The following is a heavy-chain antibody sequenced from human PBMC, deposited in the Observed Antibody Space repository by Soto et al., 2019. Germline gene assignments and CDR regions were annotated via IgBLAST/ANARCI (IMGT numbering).Heavy chain of an antibody. CDR2: MNPNSGNT. Sequence: ASVKVSCKASGYTFTSYDINWVRQATGQGLEWMGWMNPNSGNTGYAQKFQGRVTMTRNTSISTAYMELSSLRSEDTAVYYCARGDIAVAGPDYWGQGTLVTVS. D-gene: IGHD6-19*01. CDR1: GYTFTSYD. V-gene: IGHV1-8*01. CDR3: ARGDIAVAGPDY. J-gene: IGHJ4*02.